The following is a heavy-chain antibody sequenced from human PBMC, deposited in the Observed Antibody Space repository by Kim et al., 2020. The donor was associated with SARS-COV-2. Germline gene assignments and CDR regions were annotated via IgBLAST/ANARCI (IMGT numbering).Heavy chain of an antibody. CDR3: ARVFDTYYFDS. CDR2: K. J-gene: IGHJ4*02. V-gene: IGHV3-33*01. Sequence: KFYADSVTGRFTISRENSKNTLYLQMSSLRVEDTAVYYCARVFDTYYFDSWGQGTLVTVSS. D-gene: IGHD3-16*01.